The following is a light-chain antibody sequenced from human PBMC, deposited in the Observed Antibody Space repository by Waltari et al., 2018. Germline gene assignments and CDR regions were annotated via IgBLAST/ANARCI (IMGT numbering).Light chain of an antibody. Sequence: EIVMTQSPASLSVSPGDRVTLSCRASQSVGTSLAWYQQGPGRAPRLLVYRASTRASDIPARFSGSGSGTDFTLSISTLQSEDFAVYYCQQYDDWPRTFGQGTKVEIK. CDR1: QSVGTS. CDR3: QQYDDWPRT. J-gene: IGKJ1*01. CDR2: RAS. V-gene: IGKV3-15*01.